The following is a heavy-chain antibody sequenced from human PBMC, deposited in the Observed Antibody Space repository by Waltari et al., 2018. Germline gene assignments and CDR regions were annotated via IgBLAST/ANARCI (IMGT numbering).Heavy chain of an antibody. V-gene: IGHV4-34*01. CDR3: ARLGYSSGVDY. J-gene: IGHJ4*02. CDR2: TKHSGRP. Sequence: QVQLQQWGAGLLKPSETLSLTCAVHGGSFSGYCWSWIRQPPGMGMWWIEETKHSGRPSVHPALKSRVTISLDTSKTQCPLKLGSVTAADTAMYYCARLGYSSGVDYWGQGTLVTVSS. CDR1: GGSFSGYC. D-gene: IGHD6-19*01.